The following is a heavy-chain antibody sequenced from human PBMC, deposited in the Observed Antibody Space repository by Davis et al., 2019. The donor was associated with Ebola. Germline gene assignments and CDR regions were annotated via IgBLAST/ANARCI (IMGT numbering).Heavy chain of an antibody. Sequence: SVKVSCKTSGDTFVSFAITWVRQAPGQGLEWMGGIIPIFGTTNYAQKFQGRVTITADESTSTAYMELSSLRSEDTALYYCARDIPYYYDSSGRLDYWGQGTLVTVSS. CDR3: ARDIPYYYDSSGRLDY. CDR1: GDTFVSFA. V-gene: IGHV1-69*13. CDR2: IIPIFGTT. D-gene: IGHD3-22*01. J-gene: IGHJ4*02.